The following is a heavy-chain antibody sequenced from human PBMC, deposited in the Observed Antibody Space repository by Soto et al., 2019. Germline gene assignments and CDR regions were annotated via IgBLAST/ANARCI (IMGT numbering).Heavy chain of an antibody. J-gene: IGHJ1*01. V-gene: IGHV1-8*01. CDR3: ARSPRNYYALGSYSYFRH. D-gene: IGHD3-10*01. CDR1: GYTFTSYD. Sequence: QVQLVQSGAEVKKPGASVKVSCKASGYTFTSYDISWVRQATGQGLEWMGWMNPNNGNTDYAPKFQGRVTMTMNTSIGTAYMELSSLRSEDTAVHYCARSPRNYYALGSYSYFRHWGQGTLVTVSS. CDR2: MNPNNGNT.